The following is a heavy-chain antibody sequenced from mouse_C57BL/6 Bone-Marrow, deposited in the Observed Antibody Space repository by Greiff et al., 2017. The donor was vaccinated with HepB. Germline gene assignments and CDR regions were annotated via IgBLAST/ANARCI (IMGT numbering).Heavy chain of an antibody. CDR1: GFTFSSYA. CDR3: ARGGYGAMDY. V-gene: IGHV5-4*03. J-gene: IGHJ4*01. Sequence: EVKLVESGGGLVKPGGSLKLSCAASGFTFSSYAMSWVRQTPEKRLEWVATISDGGSYTYYPDNVKGRFTISRDNAKNNLFLQMSHLKSEDTAMYYCARGGYGAMDYWGQGTSVTVSS. D-gene: IGHD3-1*01. CDR2: ISDGGSYT.